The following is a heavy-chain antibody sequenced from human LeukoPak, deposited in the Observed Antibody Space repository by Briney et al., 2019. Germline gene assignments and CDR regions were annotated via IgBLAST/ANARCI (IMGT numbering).Heavy chain of an antibody. V-gene: IGHV1-2*02. CDR1: GYTFSGYY. J-gene: IGHJ4*02. D-gene: IGHD6-13*01. CDR2: INPKSGGT. CDR3: ASGGSSWYGFLVL. Sequence: ASVKVSCKASGYTFSGYYMHWVRQAPGQGLEWMGWINPKSGGTNEAQKFHDRVTMTRDTSIRTAYMEVSRLRSDDTAVYYCASGGSSWYGFLVLWGQGTLVTVSS.